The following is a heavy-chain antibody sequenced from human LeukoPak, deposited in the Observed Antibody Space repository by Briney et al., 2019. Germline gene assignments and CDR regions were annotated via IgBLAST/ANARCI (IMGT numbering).Heavy chain of an antibody. CDR2: INPSGGST. Sequence: ASVKVSCKASGYTFTSYYMHWVRQAPGQGLEWMGIINPSGGSTSYAQKFQGRVTMTRDTSTSTVYMELSSLRSEDTAVYYCGYGDYAGPFDYWGQGTLVTVSS. D-gene: IGHD4-17*01. J-gene: IGHJ4*02. V-gene: IGHV1-46*01. CDR3: GYGDYAGPFDY. CDR1: GYTFTSYY.